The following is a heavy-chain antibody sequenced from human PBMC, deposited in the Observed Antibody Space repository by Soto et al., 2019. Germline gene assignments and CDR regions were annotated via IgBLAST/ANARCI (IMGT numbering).Heavy chain of an antibody. Sequence: QVQLVQSGAEVKKPGASVKVSCKASGYTFTSYDINWVRQATGQGLEWMGWMNPNSGNTGYAQKFQGRVTMTRNTSISTAYMELSSRRSEDTAVYYCARVPVIYSGYDDQGYYYYGMDVWGQGTTVTVSS. CDR2: MNPNSGNT. V-gene: IGHV1-8*01. J-gene: IGHJ6*02. CDR3: ARVPVIYSGYDDQGYYYYGMDV. D-gene: IGHD5-12*01. CDR1: GYTFTSYD.